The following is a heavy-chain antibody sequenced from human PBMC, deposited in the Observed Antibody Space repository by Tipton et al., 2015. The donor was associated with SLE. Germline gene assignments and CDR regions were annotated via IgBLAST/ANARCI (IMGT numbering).Heavy chain of an antibody. Sequence: SLRLSCAASGFTLRTYWMSWVRQAPGKGLEWVGRIKSKTDGGTTDYAAPVKGRFTISRDDSKNTLYLQMNSLKTEDTAVYYCSAGFWGQGTLVTVSS. CDR3: SAGF. D-gene: IGHD6-19*01. V-gene: IGHV3-15*01. CDR1: GFTLRTYW. CDR2: IKSKTDGGTT. J-gene: IGHJ4*02.